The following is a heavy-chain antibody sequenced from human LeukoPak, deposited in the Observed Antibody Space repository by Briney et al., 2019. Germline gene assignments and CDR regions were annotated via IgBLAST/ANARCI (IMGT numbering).Heavy chain of an antibody. J-gene: IGHJ4*02. CDR1: GFTFTSFA. Sequence: GGSLRLSCAASGFTFTSFAMSWVRQAPGKGLEWVSTISRSGVATYYANSVKGRFTISRDNSKNTVYLQMNSLRAKDTAIYYCAKHSHDGSAPYYEVQLDYWGQGTLVTVSS. V-gene: IGHV3-23*01. D-gene: IGHD3-22*01. CDR3: AKHSHDGSAPYYEVQLDY. CDR2: ISRSGVAT.